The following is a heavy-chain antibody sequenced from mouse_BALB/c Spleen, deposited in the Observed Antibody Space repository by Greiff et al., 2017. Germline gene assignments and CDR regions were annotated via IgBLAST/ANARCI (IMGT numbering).Heavy chain of an antibody. V-gene: IGHV3-8*02. CDR3: ARDDYSWYFDV. Sequence: EVQAVESGPRLVKPSQTLSLTCTVTGDSITSGYWNWLRKFHGHKLAYMGYIRYDGSTYYNPSLKSRISITRDTSKNQYYQQLTSVTTEDTATYYSARDDYSWYFDVWGAGTTVTVSS. CDR2: IRYDGST. J-gene: IGHJ1*01. CDR1: GDSITSGY. D-gene: IGHD2-13*01.